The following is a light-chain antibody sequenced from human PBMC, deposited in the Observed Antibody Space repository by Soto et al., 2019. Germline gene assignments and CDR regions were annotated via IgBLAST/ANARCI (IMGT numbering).Light chain of an antibody. Sequence: QSVLTQPASVSGSPGQSITISCTGTSSDVGGYNYVSWYQQHPGNAPKLMIYEVSNRPSGVSDRFSGSKSGNTASLTISGLQAEDEADYYCSSYTSSSTPWVFGGGTKLTVL. J-gene: IGLJ3*02. CDR2: EVS. CDR3: SSYTSSSTPWV. V-gene: IGLV2-14*01. CDR1: SSDVGGYNY.